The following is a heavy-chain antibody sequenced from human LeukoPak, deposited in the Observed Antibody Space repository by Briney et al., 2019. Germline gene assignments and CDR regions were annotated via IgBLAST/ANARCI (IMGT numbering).Heavy chain of an antibody. D-gene: IGHD3-22*01. J-gene: IGHJ4*02. V-gene: IGHV4-39*07. CDR1: GGSISSSSYY. CDR2: IYYSGST. CDR3: ASATPGYDSSGYYYTFDY. Sequence: SETLSLTCTVSGGSISSSSYYWGWIRQPPGKGLEWIGSIYYSGSTYYNPSLKSRVTISVDTSKNQFSLKLSSMTAADTAVYYCASATPGYDSSGYYYTFDYWGQGTLVTVSS.